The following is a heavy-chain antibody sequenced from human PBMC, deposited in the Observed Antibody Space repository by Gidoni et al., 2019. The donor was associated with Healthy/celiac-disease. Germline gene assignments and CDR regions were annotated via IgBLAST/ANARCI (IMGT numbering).Heavy chain of an antibody. D-gene: IGHD6-13*01. CDR3: ARGHGAAAGGGADY. Sequence: QVQLQQWGAGLLKPSETLSLTCAVYGGSFSGYYWIWIRQPPGKGLEWIGEINHSGSTNYNPSLKSRVTISVDTSKNQFSLKLSSVTAADTAVYYCARGHGAAAGGGADYWGQGTLVTVSS. CDR1: GGSFSGYY. CDR2: INHSGST. V-gene: IGHV4-34*01. J-gene: IGHJ4*02.